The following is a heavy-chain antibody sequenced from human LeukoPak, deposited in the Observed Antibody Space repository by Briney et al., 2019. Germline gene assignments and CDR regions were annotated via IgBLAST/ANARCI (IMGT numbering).Heavy chain of an antibody. CDR1: GVSISSSNSY. Sequence: SETLSLTCTVSGVSISSSNSYWGWIRQPPGKGLEWIGSIYYAGNTYYNASLKSRVTISIDTSKNQISLRLTSVTATDTAMYYCARQTGSGLFTLPGGQGTLVTVSS. CDR3: ARQTGSGLFTLP. D-gene: IGHD3/OR15-3a*01. J-gene: IGHJ4*02. CDR2: IYYAGNT. V-gene: IGHV4-39*01.